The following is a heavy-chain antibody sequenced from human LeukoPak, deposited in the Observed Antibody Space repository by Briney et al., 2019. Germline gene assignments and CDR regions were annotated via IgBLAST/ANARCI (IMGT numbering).Heavy chain of an antibody. D-gene: IGHD5-12*01. CDR3: ARGTEWLRFWHH. CDR1: GYTFTSYD. Sequence: ASVKVSCKASGYTFTSYDINWVRQATGQGLEWMGWMNPKSGNTGYAQKFQGRVTMTRNTSISTAYMELSSLRSEDTDVYYFARGTEWLRFWHHWRQGTLVSVFS. V-gene: IGHV1-8*01. CDR2: MNPKSGNT. J-gene: IGHJ1*01.